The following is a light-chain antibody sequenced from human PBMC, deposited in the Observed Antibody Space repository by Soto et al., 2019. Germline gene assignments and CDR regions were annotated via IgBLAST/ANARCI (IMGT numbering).Light chain of an antibody. CDR2: SAS. CDR3: QKYNSAPRT. Sequence: DIQMTQSPSSLSASVGDRVTITCRASQGISNYLAWYQQKPGKVPKLLIFSASILESGVPSRFSGSGSGTDFTLTISSLQPEDVATYYCQKYNSAPRTFGQGTKVEIK. J-gene: IGKJ1*01. CDR1: QGISNY. V-gene: IGKV1-27*01.